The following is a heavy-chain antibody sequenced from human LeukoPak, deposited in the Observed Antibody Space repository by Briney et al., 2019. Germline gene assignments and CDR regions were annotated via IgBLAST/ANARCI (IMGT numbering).Heavy chain of an antibody. D-gene: IGHD1-1*01. J-gene: IGHJ4*02. Sequence: GGSLRLSCAASGFTFSSYAMHWVRQAPGKGLEWVAVISYDGSNKYYADSVKGRFTISRDNSKNTLYLQMNSLRAEDTAVYYCAKDPSILYNWNDGEFDYWGQGTLVTVSS. V-gene: IGHV3-30-3*01. CDR1: GFTFSSYA. CDR2: ISYDGSNK. CDR3: AKDPSILYNWNDGEFDY.